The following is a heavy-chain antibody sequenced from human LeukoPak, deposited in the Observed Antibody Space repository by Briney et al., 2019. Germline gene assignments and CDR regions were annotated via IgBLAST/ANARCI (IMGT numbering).Heavy chain of an antibody. Sequence: GGSLRLSCAASGFTFNNYNMNWVRQAPGKALEWVSSITSSGAYIFSADALKGRFTISRDDAKNLLYLDMNSLRAEDTAVYYCARGHTAVTRHFDFWGQGTLVTVSS. CDR1: GFTFNNYN. CDR2: ITSSGAYI. CDR3: ARGHTAVTRHFDF. V-gene: IGHV3-21*01. J-gene: IGHJ4*02. D-gene: IGHD4-17*01.